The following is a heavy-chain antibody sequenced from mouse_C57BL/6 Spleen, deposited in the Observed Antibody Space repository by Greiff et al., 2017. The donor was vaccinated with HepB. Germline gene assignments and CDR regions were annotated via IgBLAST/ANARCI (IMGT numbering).Heavy chain of an antibody. D-gene: IGHD2-4*01. CDR3: TREGLHYAMDY. J-gene: IGHJ4*01. CDR2: ISSGGDYI. V-gene: IGHV5-9-1*02. Sequence: EVKLVESGEGLVKPGGSLKLSCAASGFTFSSYAMSWVRQTPEKRLEWVAYISSGGDYIYYADTVKGRFTISRDNARNTLYLQMSSLKSEDTAMYYCTREGLHYAMDYWGQGTSVTVSS. CDR1: GFTFSSYA.